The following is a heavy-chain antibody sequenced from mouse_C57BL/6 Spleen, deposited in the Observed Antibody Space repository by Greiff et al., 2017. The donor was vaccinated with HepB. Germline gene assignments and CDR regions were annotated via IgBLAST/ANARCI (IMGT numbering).Heavy chain of an antibody. Sequence: VQVVESGPGLVAPSQSLSITCTVSGFSLTSYGVHWVRQPPGKGLEWLVVIWSDGSTTYNSALKSRLSISKDNSKSQVFLKMNSLQTDDTAMYYCARHELLRYGAMDYWGQGTSVTVSS. CDR3: ARHELLRYGAMDY. CDR1: GFSLTSYG. V-gene: IGHV2-6-1*01. D-gene: IGHD1-1*01. J-gene: IGHJ4*01. CDR2: IWSDGST.